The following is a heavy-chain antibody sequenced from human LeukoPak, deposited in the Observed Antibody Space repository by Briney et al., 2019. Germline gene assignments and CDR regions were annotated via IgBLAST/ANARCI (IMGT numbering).Heavy chain of an antibody. J-gene: IGHJ4*02. Sequence: GASVKVSCKASGYTFTGYHMHWVRQAPGQGLEWMGRINPNSGGTNSAQKFQGRVTMTRNTSISTAYMELSSLRSEDTAVYYCARIGVRRSGSYLGYWGQGTLVTVSS. V-gene: IGHV1-2*06. D-gene: IGHD3-10*01. CDR3: ARIGVRRSGSYLGY. CDR2: INPNSGGT. CDR1: GYTFTGYH.